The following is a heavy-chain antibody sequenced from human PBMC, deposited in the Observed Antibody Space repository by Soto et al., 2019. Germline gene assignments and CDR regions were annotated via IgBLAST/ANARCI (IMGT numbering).Heavy chain of an antibody. CDR3: AKYSTPIFDY. D-gene: IGHD2-21*01. CDR2: ISGSGGST. V-gene: IGHV3-23*01. Sequence: EVQLLESGGGLVQPGGSLRLSCAASGFTFSSYAMSWVRQAPGKGLEWVPAISGSGGSTYYADSVKGRFTISGDNSKNTLYLHMNSLRAEDTAVYYCAKYSTPIFDYWGQGTLVTVSS. J-gene: IGHJ4*02. CDR1: GFTFSSYA.